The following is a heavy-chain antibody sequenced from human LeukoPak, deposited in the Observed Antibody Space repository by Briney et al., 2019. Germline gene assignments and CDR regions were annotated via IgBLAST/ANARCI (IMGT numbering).Heavy chain of an antibody. V-gene: IGHV1-8*01. CDR2: MNPNSGNT. D-gene: IGHD6-13*01. CDR3: ARGGSSTLQYSSSWYLAWVENYYYYYMDV. CDR1: GYTFTSYD. Sequence: GASVKVSCKASGYTFTSYDINWVRQATGQGLEWMGWMNPNSGNTGYAQKFQGRVTMTRNTSISTAYMELSSLRSEDTAVYYCARGGSSTLQYSSSWYLAWVENYYYYYMDVWGKGTTVTISS. J-gene: IGHJ6*03.